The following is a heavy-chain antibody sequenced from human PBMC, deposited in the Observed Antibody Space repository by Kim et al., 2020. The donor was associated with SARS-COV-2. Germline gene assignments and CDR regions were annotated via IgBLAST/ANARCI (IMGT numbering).Heavy chain of an antibody. J-gene: IGHJ4*02. CDR1: GGSFSDDY. CDR2: IHRSGSP. D-gene: IGHD6-6*01. V-gene: IGHV4-34*01. CDR3: ARGKLAPRLQY. Sequence: SETLSLTCAIYGGSFSDDYYNWIRQPPGKGLEWIGEIHRSGSPKYSPSLKSRVTISLDTSKNQFSLKLTSVTAADTALYYCARGKLAPRLQYWCQGALVT.